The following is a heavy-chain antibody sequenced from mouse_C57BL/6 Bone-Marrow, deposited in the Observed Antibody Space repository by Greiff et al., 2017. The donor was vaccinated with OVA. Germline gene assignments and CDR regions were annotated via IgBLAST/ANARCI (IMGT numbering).Heavy chain of an antibody. D-gene: IGHD1-1*01. CDR2: IDPSDSET. Sequence: VQLQQPGAELVRPGSSVKLSCKASGYTFTSYWMHWVKQRPIQGLEWIGNIDPSDSETHYNQKFKDKATLTVDKSSSTAYMQLSSLTSEDSAVYYCARRLDYDSSGNYFDYWGQGTTLTVSS. CDR1: GYTFTSYW. V-gene: IGHV1-52*01. CDR3: ARRLDYDSSGNYFDY. J-gene: IGHJ2*01.